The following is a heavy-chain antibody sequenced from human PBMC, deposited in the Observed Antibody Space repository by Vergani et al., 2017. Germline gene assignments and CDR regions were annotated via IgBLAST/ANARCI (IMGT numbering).Heavy chain of an antibody. D-gene: IGHD3-10*01. CDR1: GFSLSTSGVG. Sequence: QITLKESGPTLVKPTQTLTLTCTFSGFSLSTSGVGVGWIRQPPGKALEWLALIYWDADKRYSPSLKSKLTITKDTSKNQVVLTMTNMDPVDTATYYCAHRRRYYGSGSPITWGQGTLVTVSS. J-gene: IGHJ5*02. CDR3: AHRRRYYGSGSPIT. CDR2: IYWDADK. V-gene: IGHV2-5*02.